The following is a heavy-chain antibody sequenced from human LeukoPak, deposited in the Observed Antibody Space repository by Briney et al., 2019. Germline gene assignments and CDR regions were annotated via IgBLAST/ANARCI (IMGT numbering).Heavy chain of an antibody. CDR2: IYDSGST. Sequence: SETLSLTCTVSGGSIRSSYYYWGWIRQPPGKGLEWIGSIYDSGSTYYNPSLKSRVTISVDTSKNQFSLKLNSVTAADTAVYYCAKAPDSSGYYYISDYWGQGTLVTVSS. J-gene: IGHJ4*02. CDR3: AKAPDSSGYYYISDY. V-gene: IGHV4-39*01. D-gene: IGHD3-22*01. CDR1: GGSIRSSYYY.